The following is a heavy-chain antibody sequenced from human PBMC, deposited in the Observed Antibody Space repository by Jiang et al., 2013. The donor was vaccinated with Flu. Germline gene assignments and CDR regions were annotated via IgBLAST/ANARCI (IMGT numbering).Heavy chain of an antibody. CDR2: IIPIFYTT. D-gene: IGHD5-12*01. CDR3: ARGHYTGYDYGLGFDH. J-gene: IGHJ4*02. V-gene: IGHV1-69*06. Sequence: GAEVKKPGSSVKVSCKASGDTFSNAISWVRQAPGQGLEWMGGIIPIFYTTNYAQKFQGRVTITADKSTSTAYMELSSLRSEDTAVYYCARGHYTGYDYGLGFDHWGQGTLVTVSS. CDR1: GDTFSNA.